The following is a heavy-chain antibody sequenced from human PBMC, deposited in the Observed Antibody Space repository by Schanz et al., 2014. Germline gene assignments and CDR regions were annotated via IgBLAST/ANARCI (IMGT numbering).Heavy chain of an antibody. D-gene: IGHD5-18*01. CDR3: ATVYHCGTRYKVWQI. Sequence: DVQLLESGGGLVQPGGSLRLSCAASGFTFSSYAMSWVRQAPGKGLEWVSALSGSGGSTYYADSVKGWFTISRDNSKNSVSLQMRTQIVEDTARSYCATVYHCGTRYKVWQIWGQGTLVTVSS. J-gene: IGHJ4*02. CDR2: LSGSGGST. CDR1: GFTFSSYA. V-gene: IGHV3-23*01.